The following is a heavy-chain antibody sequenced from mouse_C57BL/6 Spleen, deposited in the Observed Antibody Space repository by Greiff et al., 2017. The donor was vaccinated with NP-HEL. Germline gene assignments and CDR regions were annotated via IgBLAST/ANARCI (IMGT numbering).Heavy chain of an antibody. Sequence: VQLQQPGAELVKPGASVKMSCKASGYTFTSYWITWVKQRPGQGLEWIGDIYPGSGSTNYNEKFKSKATLTVDTSSSTAYMQLSSLTSEDSAVYYCARPLYYDYRYYAMDYWGQGTSVTVSS. CDR3: ARPLYYDYRYYAMDY. CDR1: GYTFTSYW. CDR2: IYPGSGST. D-gene: IGHD2-4*01. V-gene: IGHV1-55*01. J-gene: IGHJ4*01.